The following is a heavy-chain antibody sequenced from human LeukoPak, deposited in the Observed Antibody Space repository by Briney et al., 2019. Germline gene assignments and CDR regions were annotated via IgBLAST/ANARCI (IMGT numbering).Heavy chain of an antibody. V-gene: IGHV1-69*13. CDR2: IIPIFGTA. CDR1: GGTFSSYA. Sequence: SVKVSCKASGGTFSSYAISWVRQAPGQGLEWMGGIIPIFGTANYAQKFQGRVTITADESTSTAYMQLSSLRLEDTAVYYCATDMVGYCGGVTCYSEAYWGQGTLVTVSS. CDR3: ATDMVGYCGGVTCYSEAY. J-gene: IGHJ4*02. D-gene: IGHD2-21*01.